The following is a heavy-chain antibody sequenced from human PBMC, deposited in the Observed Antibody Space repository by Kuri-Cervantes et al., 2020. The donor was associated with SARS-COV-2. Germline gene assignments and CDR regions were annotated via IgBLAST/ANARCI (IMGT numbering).Heavy chain of an antibody. D-gene: IGHD2-2*01. CDR3: ARVHCISVSCFSAYPLDV. V-gene: IGHV1-69*08. Sequence: SVKVSCKASGGTSISSSITWVRQAPGQGLEWMGRINLMFDSANYARKIQGRVTITADKSTRTTYMELSSLTSEDTAVYYCARVHCISVSCFSAYPLDVWGQGTTVTVSS. CDR2: INLMFDSA. J-gene: IGHJ6*02. CDR1: GGTSISSS.